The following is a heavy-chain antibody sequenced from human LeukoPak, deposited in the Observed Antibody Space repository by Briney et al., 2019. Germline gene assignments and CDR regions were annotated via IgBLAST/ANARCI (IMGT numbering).Heavy chain of an antibody. Sequence: ASVKVSCKASGYNFDKFGIAWVRQAPGQGLEWMGWINTHNGNTKYARQYQGRVTMTTDTSTSTVYMELRSLRSDDTAVYFCARDTPQHLKRYDYWGQGTQVTVSS. CDR3: ARDTPQHLKRYDY. D-gene: IGHD6-13*01. CDR1: GYNFDKFG. CDR2: INTHNGNT. V-gene: IGHV1-18*01. J-gene: IGHJ4*02.